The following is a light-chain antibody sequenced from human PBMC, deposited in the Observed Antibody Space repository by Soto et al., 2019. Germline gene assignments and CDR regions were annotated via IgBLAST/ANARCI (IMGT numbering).Light chain of an antibody. Sequence: EIVLSQSPGTLSLSPGERATLSCRTSQSSNSLAWYQHKPGQAPRLLIYGVSSRPPDIPDRFSGSGSGTDFTLTISRLKPEDVAVYYCQQYGPSRAFTFGPGTKVDIK. CDR3: QQYGPSRAFT. CDR1: QSSNS. CDR2: GVS. V-gene: IGKV3-20*01. J-gene: IGKJ3*01.